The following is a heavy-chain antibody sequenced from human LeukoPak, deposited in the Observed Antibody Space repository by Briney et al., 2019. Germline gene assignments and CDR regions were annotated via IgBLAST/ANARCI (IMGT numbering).Heavy chain of an antibody. D-gene: IGHD1-1*01. V-gene: IGHV1-46*01. Sequence: ASVKVSCKASGGTFSSYAISWVRQAPGQGLEWMGIINPSGGSTSYAQKFQGRVTMTRDTSTSTVYMELSSLRSEDTAVYYCARDGTGASLEFDPWGQGTLVTVSS. CDR2: INPSGGST. CDR3: ARDGTGASLEFDP. CDR1: GGTFSSYA. J-gene: IGHJ5*02.